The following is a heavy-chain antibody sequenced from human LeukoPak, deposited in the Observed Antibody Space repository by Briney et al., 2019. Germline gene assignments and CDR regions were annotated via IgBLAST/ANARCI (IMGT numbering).Heavy chain of an antibody. Sequence: ASVKVSCKASGYTFTTYVISWVRQAPGQGLEWMGWINPYNGNMNYAQKFQDRVTMTTDTSTSTAYMELRSLRSDDTAVYYCARGAAAGIQQGTWGQGTLVTVSS. CDR2: INPYNGNM. J-gene: IGHJ4*02. CDR3: ARGAAAGIQQGT. CDR1: GYTFTTYV. D-gene: IGHD6-13*01. V-gene: IGHV1-18*01.